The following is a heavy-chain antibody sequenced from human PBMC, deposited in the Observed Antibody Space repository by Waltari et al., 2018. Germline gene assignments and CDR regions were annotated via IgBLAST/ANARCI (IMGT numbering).Heavy chain of an antibody. CDR1: GGSIRSSSYY. CDR3: ARPNYYDSSGYYYEYFHH. D-gene: IGHD3-22*01. J-gene: IGHJ1*01. CDR2: IYYSGST. V-gene: IGHV4-39*01. Sequence: QLQLQESGPGLVKPSETLSLTCTVSGGSIRSSSYYWGWIRQPPGKGLEWIGSIYYSGSTYYNPSLKSRVTISVDTSKNQFSLKLSSVTAADTAVYYCARPNYYDSSGYYYEYFHHWGQGTLVTVSS.